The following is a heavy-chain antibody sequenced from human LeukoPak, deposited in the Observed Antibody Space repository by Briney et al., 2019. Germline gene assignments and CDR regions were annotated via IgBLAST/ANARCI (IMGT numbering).Heavy chain of an antibody. D-gene: IGHD3-16*01. V-gene: IGHV4-39*01. Sequence: SETLSLTCTLSGGSISSSSYYWGWIRQPPGKGLEWIGSIYYSGSTYYNPSLKSRFTISVDTSKNQFSLKLSSVTAADTAVYYCARPRLSSAYYFDYLGQGTLFTVSS. J-gene: IGHJ4*02. CDR2: IYYSGST. CDR3: ARPRLSSAYYFDY. CDR1: GGSISSSSYY.